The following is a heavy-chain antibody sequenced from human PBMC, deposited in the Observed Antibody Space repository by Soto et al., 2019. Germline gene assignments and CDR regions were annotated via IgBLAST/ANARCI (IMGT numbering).Heavy chain of an antibody. Sequence: GESLKISCKVSGYTFTNNWISWVRQMPGKGLEWMGRIDPSDSYLNYSPSFQGHVTISAGKSTNTAYLHFSNLKASDTAVYYCARHRGFGSRSYIDHWGQGTLVTVSS. CDR2: IDPSDSYL. J-gene: IGHJ5*02. CDR3: ARHRGFGSRSYIDH. CDR1: GYTFTNNW. D-gene: IGHD3-10*01. V-gene: IGHV5-10-1*01.